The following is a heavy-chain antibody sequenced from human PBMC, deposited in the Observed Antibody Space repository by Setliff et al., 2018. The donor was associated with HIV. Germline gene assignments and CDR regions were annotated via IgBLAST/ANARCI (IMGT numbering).Heavy chain of an antibody. CDR1: GYSISSGSY. J-gene: IGHJ6*04. V-gene: IGHV4-38-2*01. Sequence: KSSETLSLTCAVSGYSISSGSYWAWIRQPPGKGLEWIGSIYHSGTTYYNPSLKSRVTISVDTSKNQFSLKLSSVTAADTAIYYCTRRGADSYYPRPLDVWGKGTTVTVSS. CDR2: IYHSGTT. D-gene: IGHD3-10*01. CDR3: TRRGADSYYPRPLDV.